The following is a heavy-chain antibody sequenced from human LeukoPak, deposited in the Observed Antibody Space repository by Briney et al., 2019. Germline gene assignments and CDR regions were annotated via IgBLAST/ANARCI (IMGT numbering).Heavy chain of an antibody. Sequence: GGSLRLSCAASGFTFSSYWMHWVRQAPGKGLEWVSCISRGGSDSYYADSVKGRFTISRDTAKNSLYLQMNSLRAEDTAVYYCARAGIVGAVFDFWGHGTLVTVSS. V-gene: IGHV3-21*04. J-gene: IGHJ4*01. D-gene: IGHD1-26*01. CDR1: GFTFSSYW. CDR3: ARAGIVGAVFDF. CDR2: ISRGGSDS.